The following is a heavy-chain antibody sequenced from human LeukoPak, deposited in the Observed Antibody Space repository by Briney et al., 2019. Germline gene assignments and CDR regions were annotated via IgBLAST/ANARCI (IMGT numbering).Heavy chain of an antibody. CDR2: IYYSGST. CDR3: AGHLSQWLVLLDY. J-gene: IGHJ4*02. V-gene: IGHV4-59*01. Sequence: SETLSLTCTVSGGSISSYYWSWIRQPPGKGLEWIGYIYYSGSTNYNPSLKSRVTISVDTSKNQFSLKLSSVTAADTAVYYCAGHLSQWLVLLDYWGQGTLVTVSS. CDR1: GGSISSYY. D-gene: IGHD6-19*01.